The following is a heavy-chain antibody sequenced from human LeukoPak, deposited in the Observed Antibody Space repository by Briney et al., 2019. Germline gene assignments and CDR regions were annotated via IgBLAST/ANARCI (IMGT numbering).Heavy chain of an antibody. Sequence: GGCLRLSCAASGFTFSNYWMHWVRQAPGKGLVWVSRINSDGSGTGYADSVKGRFTISRDNAKNTLYLQMNSLRAEDTAVYYCAGRSAGNLEYWGQGTLVSVSS. CDR1: GFTFSNYW. CDR3: AGRSAGNLEY. CDR2: INSDGSGT. V-gene: IGHV3-74*01. D-gene: IGHD2-15*01. J-gene: IGHJ4*02.